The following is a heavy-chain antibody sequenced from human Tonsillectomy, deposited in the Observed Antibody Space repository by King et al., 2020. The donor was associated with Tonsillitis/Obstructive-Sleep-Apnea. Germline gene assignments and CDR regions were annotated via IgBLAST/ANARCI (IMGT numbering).Heavy chain of an antibody. CDR3: ARVHYDDGAHWFDP. Sequence: QVKLVESGGRVVQPGRSLRLSCAASGFSFSAYAMNWVRHAPGKGLEWVAIISFDGSNKYYADSVKGRFTISRDNPENTLYLQMNKLRVEDTAVYYCARVHYDDGAHWFDPWGQGTLVTVSS. D-gene: IGHD3-16*01. J-gene: IGHJ5*02. CDR2: ISFDGSNK. V-gene: IGHV3-30*01. CDR1: GFSFSAYA.